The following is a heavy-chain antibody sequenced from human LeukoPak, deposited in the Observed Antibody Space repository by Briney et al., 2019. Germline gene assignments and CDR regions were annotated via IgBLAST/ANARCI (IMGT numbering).Heavy chain of an antibody. CDR3: TTEEATIFGVVNGGIDY. CDR2: IYSGGST. Sequence: PGGSLRLSCAASGFTVSSNYMSWVRQAPGKGLEWVSVIYSGGSTYYADSVKGRFTISRDNSKNTLYLQMNSLKTEDTAVYYCTTEEATIFGVVNGGIDYWGQGTLVTVSS. J-gene: IGHJ4*02. CDR1: GFTVSSNY. D-gene: IGHD3-3*01. V-gene: IGHV3-66*01.